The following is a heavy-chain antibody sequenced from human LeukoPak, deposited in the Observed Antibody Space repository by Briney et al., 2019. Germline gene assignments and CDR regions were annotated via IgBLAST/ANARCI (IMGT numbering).Heavy chain of an antibody. V-gene: IGHV4-59*02. Sequence: PSETLSLTCSVSGGSVSSYYWSWIRQPPGKGLEWIGYMYYSGSTTYNPSLKSRVTISVDTSKNRLSLKLSSVTAADTAVYYCAVLGNYALDYWGQGTLVTVSS. CDR2: MYYSGST. CDR1: GGSVSSYY. J-gene: IGHJ4*02. CDR3: AVLGNYALDY. D-gene: IGHD1-7*01.